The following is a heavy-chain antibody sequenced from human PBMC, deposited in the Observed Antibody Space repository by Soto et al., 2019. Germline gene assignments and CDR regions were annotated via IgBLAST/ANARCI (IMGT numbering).Heavy chain of an antibody. D-gene: IGHD3-3*01. V-gene: IGHV3-9*01. J-gene: IGHJ2*01. CDR3: AIFFRAEGGIRDYLPVSAFLRNRTSDL. Sequence: RCIIQTTRNGLEWVSGISWNSGSIGYADSVKGRFTIYRDNAKNSLYLQMNSLRAEDTALYYCAIFFRAEGGIRDYLPVSAFLRNRTSDL. CDR2: ISWNSGSI.